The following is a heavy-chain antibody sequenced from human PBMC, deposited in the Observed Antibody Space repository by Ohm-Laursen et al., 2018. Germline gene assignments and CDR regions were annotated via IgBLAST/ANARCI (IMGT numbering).Heavy chain of an antibody. CDR2: ISYDGSNK. J-gene: IGHJ5*02. CDR3: AKDEKSYYDTWNTNWFDP. V-gene: IGHV3-30*18. CDR1: GFTFSSYG. Sequence: SLRLSCAAPGFTFSSYGMHWVRQAPGKGLEWVAVISYDGSNKYYADSVKGRFTISRDNSKNTLYLQMNSLRAEDTAVYYCAKDEKSYYDTWNTNWFDPWGQGTLVTVSS. D-gene: IGHD3-22*01.